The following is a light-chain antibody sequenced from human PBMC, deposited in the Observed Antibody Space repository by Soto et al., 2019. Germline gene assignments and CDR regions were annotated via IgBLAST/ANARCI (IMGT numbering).Light chain of an antibody. J-gene: IGKJ1*01. V-gene: IGKV1-5*03. CDR3: QQYHIYPWT. CDR1: QTVTNR. CDR2: GAS. Sequence: DILMTQSPSTLSASVGDRLTITCRASQTVTNRLAWYQQRPGTAPKLLIFGASNLKSGVPSRFSASGSGTEFNLAISSLQSDDFGTYYCQQYHIYPWTFGQGTKVDI.